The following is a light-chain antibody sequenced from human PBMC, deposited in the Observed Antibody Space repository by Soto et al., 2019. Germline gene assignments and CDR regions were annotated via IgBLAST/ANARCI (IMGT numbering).Light chain of an antibody. V-gene: IGKV3-15*01. Sequence: EIVLTQSPATLSVSPGGGATLSCRASQSVSSHLAWYQQKPGQGPRLLIYDASTRATGIPARFSGSGSGTEFTLTISSLRSEHFGVYYCQHYDVWPLTFGQGTKVDIK. CDR2: DAS. CDR1: QSVSSH. J-gene: IGKJ1*01. CDR3: QHYDVWPLT.